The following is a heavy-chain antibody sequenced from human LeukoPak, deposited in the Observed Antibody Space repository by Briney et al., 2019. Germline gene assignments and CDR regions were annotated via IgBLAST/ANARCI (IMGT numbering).Heavy chain of an antibody. Sequence: SETLSLTCTVSGGSISSGGYYWSWIRQHPGKGLEWIGYIYLSGSTYYNPSLKSRVTISVDRSKDQFSLKLSSVTAADTAVYYCAGAVGAAACWFDPWGQGTLVTVSS. CDR3: AGAVGAAACWFDP. CDR1: GGSISSGGYY. CDR2: IYLSGST. V-gene: IGHV4-30-2*01. J-gene: IGHJ5*02. D-gene: IGHD2-2*01.